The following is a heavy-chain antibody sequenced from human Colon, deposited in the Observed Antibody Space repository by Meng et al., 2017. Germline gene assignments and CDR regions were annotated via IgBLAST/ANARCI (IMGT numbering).Heavy chain of an antibody. Sequence: GQIQPGGAGLLKPSGPLSLPCAVSGGSFSGFYWSWIRQPPGKGLEWIGEIDHFGISNYNSSLKGRLTMSVDTSKKQISLTLTSVTAADTAVYYCATGLRHGDWFDPWGPGTLVTVSS. CDR1: GGSFSGFY. CDR2: IDHFGIS. CDR3: ATGLRHGDWFDP. J-gene: IGHJ5*02. D-gene: IGHD4-17*01. V-gene: IGHV4-34*02.